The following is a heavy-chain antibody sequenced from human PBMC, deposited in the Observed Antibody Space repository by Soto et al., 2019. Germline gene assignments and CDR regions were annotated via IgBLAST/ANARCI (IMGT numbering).Heavy chain of an antibody. J-gene: IGHJ4*02. D-gene: IGHD6-13*01. Sequence: ASVKVSCKASGYTFTSYGISWVRQAPGQGLEWMGWISAYNGNTNYAQKLQGRVTMTTDTSTSTAYMELRSLRPDDTAVYYCARLWYSSSWLNFDYWGQGTLVTVSS. V-gene: IGHV1-18*01. CDR1: GYTFTSYG. CDR2: ISAYNGNT. CDR3: ARLWYSSSWLNFDY.